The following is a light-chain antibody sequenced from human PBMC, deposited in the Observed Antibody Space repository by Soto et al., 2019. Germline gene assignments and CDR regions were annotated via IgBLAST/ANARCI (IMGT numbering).Light chain of an antibody. CDR3: QQYYSYPPYP. CDR1: QGISSY. Sequence: AIRMTQSPSSFSASTGDRVTITCRASQGISSYLAWYQQKPGKAPKLLIYAACTLQSGVPSRFSGSGSGTDFTRSSSCLQSEDFATYYCQQYYSYPPYPCSQGTRLEIK. J-gene: IGKJ2*01. CDR2: AAC. V-gene: IGKV1-8*01.